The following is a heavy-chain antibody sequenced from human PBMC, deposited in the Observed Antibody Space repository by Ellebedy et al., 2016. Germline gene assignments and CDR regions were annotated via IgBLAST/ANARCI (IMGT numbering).Heavy chain of an antibody. CDR3: ARDPLGVAQFDY. CDR1: GGSITNDY. CDR2: FYYSGAT. D-gene: IGHD3-16*01. J-gene: IGHJ4*02. V-gene: IGHV4-59*01. Sequence: SETLSLTCSVSGGSITNDYWSWIRQPPGKGLEWIGYFYYSGATNYHPSLRSRVTISVDRSKNQFSLNLNSVTAADTAVYYCARDPLGVAQFDYWGQGSMVTVSS.